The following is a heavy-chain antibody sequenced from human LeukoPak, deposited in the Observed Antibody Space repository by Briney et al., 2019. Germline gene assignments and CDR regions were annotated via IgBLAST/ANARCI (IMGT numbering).Heavy chain of an antibody. Sequence: GASVKVSCKASGGTFSSYAISWVRQAPGQGLEWMGRIIPILGIANYAQKFQGRVTITADKSTSTAYMELSSLRSEDTAVYYCARDLDPAAAPYLDYWGQGTLVTVSS. CDR3: ARDLDPAAAPYLDY. CDR1: GGTFSSYA. D-gene: IGHD2-2*01. V-gene: IGHV1-69*04. CDR2: IIPILGIA. J-gene: IGHJ4*02.